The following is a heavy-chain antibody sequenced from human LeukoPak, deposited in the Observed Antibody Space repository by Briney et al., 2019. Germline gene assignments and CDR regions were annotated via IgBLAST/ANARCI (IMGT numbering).Heavy chain of an antibody. D-gene: IGHD3-9*01. V-gene: IGHV1-18*01. CDR3: ARDALNLRYFDWLLEVDSPTKDAFDI. J-gene: IGHJ3*02. Sequence: EASVKVSCKASGYTFTSYGISWVRQAPGQGLEWMGWISAYNGNTNYAQKLQGRVTMTTDTSTSTAYMELRSLRSDDTAVYYCARDALNLRYFDWLLEVDSPTKDAFDIWGQGTMVTVSS. CDR1: GYTFTSYG. CDR2: ISAYNGNT.